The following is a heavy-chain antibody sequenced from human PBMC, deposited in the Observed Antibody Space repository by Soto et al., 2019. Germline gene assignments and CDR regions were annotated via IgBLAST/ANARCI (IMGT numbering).Heavy chain of an antibody. V-gene: IGHV3-11*01. CDR2: ISESGTTI. Sequence: QVHLVESGGGLVKPGGSLRLSCAASGFAFSAYYMNWIRQAPGKGLEWLSYISESGTTIYYADSVKGRFTISRDNAKKSLYLQMNSLRAEDTAVYYCTRSDYDTSGYTDYWCQGTLVTVSS. J-gene: IGHJ4*02. CDR3: TRSDYDTSGYTDY. CDR1: GFAFSAYY. D-gene: IGHD3-22*01.